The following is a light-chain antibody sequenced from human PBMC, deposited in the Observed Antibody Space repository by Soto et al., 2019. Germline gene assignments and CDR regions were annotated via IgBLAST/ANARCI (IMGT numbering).Light chain of an antibody. J-gene: IGLJ1*01. CDR1: SSNIGRNT. CDR3: AAWDDTSSFV. Sequence: QSVLTQPPSASGTPGQRVIISCSGGSSNIGRNTVNWYQHLPGTAPRLLIYTNDQRPSGVPDRFSGSKSGTSASLAISGLQSEDEADYYCAAWDDTSSFVFGTGTKLIVL. V-gene: IGLV1-44*01. CDR2: TND.